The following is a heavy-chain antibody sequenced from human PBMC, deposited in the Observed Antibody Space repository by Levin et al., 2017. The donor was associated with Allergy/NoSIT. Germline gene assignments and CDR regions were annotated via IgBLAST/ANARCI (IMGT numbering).Heavy chain of an antibody. Sequence: GGSLRLSCAASGLTLSSSWMTWVRQAPGKGLEWVANIKEDGREVYYVDSLKGRFTISRDNAKNSLYLQINSLMAEDTAVYYCARSLSRGAWHKRHDAFEIWGQGTMVTVSS. CDR3: ARSLSRGAWHKRHDAFEI. V-gene: IGHV3-7*01. CDR2: IKEDGREV. D-gene: IGHD4-17*01. J-gene: IGHJ3*02. CDR1: GLTLSSSW.